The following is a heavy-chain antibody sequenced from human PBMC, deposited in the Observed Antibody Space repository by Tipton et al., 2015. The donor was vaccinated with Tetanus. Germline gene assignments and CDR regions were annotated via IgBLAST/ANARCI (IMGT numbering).Heavy chain of an antibody. D-gene: IGHD3-22*01. J-gene: IGHJ3*01. CDR2: IYVTGAT. CDR3: AREDVYYHDGSGFCAFDV. CDR1: GGSISNYY. V-gene: IGHV4-4*07. Sequence: TLSLTCSVSGGSISNYYWNWIRQPAGKGLEWIGRIYVTGATNHSPALQSRVTMSIDRAKNQLSLTLTSVTAADAAMYYCAREDVYYHDGSGFCAFDVWGRGTMVAVSS.